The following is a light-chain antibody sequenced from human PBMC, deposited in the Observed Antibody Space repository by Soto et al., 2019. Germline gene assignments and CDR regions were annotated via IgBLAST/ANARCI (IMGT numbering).Light chain of an antibody. CDR1: QSVSSSY. V-gene: IGKV3-20*01. Sequence: EIVLTQSPGTLSLSPGERATLSCRASQSVSSSYLAWYQQKPGQAPRLLIYGASSRATGIPDRFSGSGSGTDFPLTIGRLEPEEFAVYYCQQYGSSPFTFGPGTKVDI. J-gene: IGKJ3*01. CDR3: QQYGSSPFT. CDR2: GAS.